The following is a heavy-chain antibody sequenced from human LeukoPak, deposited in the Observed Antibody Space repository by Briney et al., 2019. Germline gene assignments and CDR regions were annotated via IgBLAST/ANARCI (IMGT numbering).Heavy chain of an antibody. J-gene: IGHJ4*02. D-gene: IGHD3-16*01. CDR2: ISYLSSHV. Sequence: PGGSLRLSCSASGFTFSDYDMDWVPQAPGKGLEWVSSISYLSSHVYYGDSVKGRFSISRDNAKNSLYLQMNSLGAEDTAIYYCGRAFPPLRTSSAGDLWGQGILVTVSS. V-gene: IGHV3-21*01. CDR1: GFTFSDYD. CDR3: GRAFPPLRTSSAGDL.